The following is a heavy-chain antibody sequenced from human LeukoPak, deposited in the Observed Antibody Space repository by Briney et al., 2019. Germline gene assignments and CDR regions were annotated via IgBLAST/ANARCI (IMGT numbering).Heavy chain of an antibody. J-gene: IGHJ4*02. CDR2: IKQDGSEK. D-gene: IGHD1-7*01. CDR1: GFTFSSYW. V-gene: IGHV3-7*01. CDR3: ARAGYNGNCRVDY. Sequence: GGSLRLSCAASGFTFSSYWMSWVRQAPGKGLEWVANIKQDGSEKYYVDSVKGRFTISRDNAKNSLYLQMNSLRAEDTAVYYCARAGYNGNCRVDYWGQGTLVTVSS.